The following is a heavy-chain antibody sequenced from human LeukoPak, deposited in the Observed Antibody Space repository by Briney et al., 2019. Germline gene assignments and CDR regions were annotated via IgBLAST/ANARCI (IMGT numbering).Heavy chain of an antibody. CDR3: ARQQLVPYNWFDP. CDR1: GGSISSGSYY. V-gene: IGHV4-61*02. CDR2: IYTSGST. J-gene: IGHJ5*02. Sequence: SETLSLTXTVSGGSISSGSYYWSWIRQPAGEGLEWSGRIYTSGSTNYNPSLKSRVTISVDTSKNQFSLKLSSVTAADTAVYYCARQQLVPYNWFDPWGQGTLVTVSS. D-gene: IGHD6-13*01.